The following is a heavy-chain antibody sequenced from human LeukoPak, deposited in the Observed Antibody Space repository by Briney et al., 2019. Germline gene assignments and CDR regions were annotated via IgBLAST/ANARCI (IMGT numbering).Heavy chain of an antibody. CDR3: ARASYVYDIDP. J-gene: IGHJ5*02. CDR1: DDSISTFY. Sequence: SETLSLTCTVSDDSISTFYWNWIRQPPGKGMEWIGYTSYSWPANYSLSLKSRVTISIDTSKYQISLTLSSVTAADTAVYFCARASYVYDIDPWGQGKQVTVSS. V-gene: IGHV4-59*01. CDR2: TSYSWPA. D-gene: IGHD3-9*01.